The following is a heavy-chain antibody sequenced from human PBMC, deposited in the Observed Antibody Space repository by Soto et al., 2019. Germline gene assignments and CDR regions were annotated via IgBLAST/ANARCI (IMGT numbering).Heavy chain of an antibody. V-gene: IGHV3-23*01. CDR2: ISGSGGST. J-gene: IGHJ5*02. Sequence: GGSLRLSCAASGFTCSSYAMSWVRQAPGKGLEWVSAISGSGGSTYYADSVKGRFTISRDNSKNTLYLQMNSLRAEDTAVYYCAKDGKVITIFGVVIPSPSNWFDPWGQGTLVTVSS. CDR1: GFTCSSYA. CDR3: AKDGKVITIFGVVIPSPSNWFDP. D-gene: IGHD3-3*01.